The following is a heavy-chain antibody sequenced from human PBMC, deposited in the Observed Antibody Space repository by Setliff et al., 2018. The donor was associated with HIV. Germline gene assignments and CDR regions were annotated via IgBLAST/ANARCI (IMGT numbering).Heavy chain of an antibody. CDR3: AKHLSPGSGWYSKARGMDV. CDR1: GYSFTRYW. Sequence: GESLKISCQGSGYSFTRYWIGWVRQMPGKGLEWMGIIYPGNSDTTYSPSLQGQVTISADKSISTAYLQWSSLKASDTAMYYCAKHLSPGSGWYSKARGMDVWGQGTTVTVSS. CDR2: IYPGNSDT. D-gene: IGHD6-19*01. J-gene: IGHJ6*02. V-gene: IGHV5-51*01.